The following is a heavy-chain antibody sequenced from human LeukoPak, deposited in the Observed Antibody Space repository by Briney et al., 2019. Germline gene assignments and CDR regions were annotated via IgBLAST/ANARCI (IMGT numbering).Heavy chain of an antibody. Sequence: ASVKVSCKASGYTSTSYDINWVRQATGQGLEWMGWMNLNSGNTGYAQKFQGRVTMTRNTSISTAYTELSSLRSEDTAVYYCARGLLDYGDYANWYFDLWGRGTLVTVSS. V-gene: IGHV1-8*01. CDR1: GYTSTSYD. J-gene: IGHJ2*01. D-gene: IGHD4-17*01. CDR3: ARGLLDYGDYANWYFDL. CDR2: MNLNSGNT.